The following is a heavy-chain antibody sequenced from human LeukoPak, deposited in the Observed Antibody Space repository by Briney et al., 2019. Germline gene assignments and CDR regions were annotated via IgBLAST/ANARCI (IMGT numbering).Heavy chain of an antibody. D-gene: IGHD2-15*01. V-gene: IGHV4-34*01. CDR1: GGSFSGYY. J-gene: IGHJ3*02. CDR2: INHSGST. CDR3: ARCSGGAEGDAFDI. Sequence: ASETLSLTCAVYGGSFSGYYWSWIRQPPGKGLEWIGEINHSGSTNYNPSLKSRVTISVDTSKNQFSLKLSSVTAADTAVYYCARCSGGAEGDAFDIWGQGTMVTVSS.